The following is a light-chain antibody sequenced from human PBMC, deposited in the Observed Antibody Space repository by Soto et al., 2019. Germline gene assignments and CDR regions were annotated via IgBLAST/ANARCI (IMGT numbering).Light chain of an antibody. J-gene: IGKJ5*01. CDR3: LQDYSFPIT. V-gene: IGKV1-6*01. CDR1: QNITGY. CDR2: AAS. Sequence: AILLTQSPSSLSSSPGDTATISCRASQNITGYLGWYQQKPGKAPKLLIYAASSLQSGVPSRFSGSGSGTDFTLTISSLQPEDFATYYCLQDYSFPITFGQGTRLEIK.